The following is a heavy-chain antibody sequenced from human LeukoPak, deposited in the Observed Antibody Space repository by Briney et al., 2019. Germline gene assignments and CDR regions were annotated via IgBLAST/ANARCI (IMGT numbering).Heavy chain of an antibody. CDR3: ARGSSSWQEEYYFDY. Sequence: RASVKVSCKASGYTFTGYYLHWVRQAPGQGLEWMGWINPNGGGTYYAQKFQGRVTMTRDTSISTAYMELSRLRSDDTAVYCCARGSSSWQEEYYFDYWGQGTLVTVSS. CDR1: GYTFTGYY. D-gene: IGHD6-13*01. V-gene: IGHV1-2*02. CDR2: INPNGGGT. J-gene: IGHJ4*02.